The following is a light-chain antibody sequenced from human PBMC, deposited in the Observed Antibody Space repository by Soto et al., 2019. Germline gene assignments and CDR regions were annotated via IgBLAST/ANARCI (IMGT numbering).Light chain of an antibody. Sequence: DIQRTQSPSTLSASVGDRVTITCRASQSISSWLAWYQQKPGKAPKLLIYKASSLESGVPSRFSGSGSGAEFTLTISSLQPDDFATYYCQQYNSYPLTFGGGTKV. CDR3: QQYNSYPLT. V-gene: IGKV1-5*03. CDR1: QSISSW. CDR2: KAS. J-gene: IGKJ4*01.